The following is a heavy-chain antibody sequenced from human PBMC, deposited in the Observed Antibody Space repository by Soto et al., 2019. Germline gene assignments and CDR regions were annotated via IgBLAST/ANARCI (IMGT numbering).Heavy chain of an antibody. Sequence: PSETLSLTCTVSGGSISSSSYYWGWIRQPPGKGLEWIGSIYYSGSTYYNPSLKSRVTISVDTSKNQFSLKLSSVTAADTAVYYCARGAISGSYLHFDYWGQGTLVTVSS. J-gene: IGHJ4*02. V-gene: IGHV4-39*01. CDR1: GGSISSSSYY. CDR2: IYYSGST. CDR3: ARGAISGSYLHFDY. D-gene: IGHD1-26*01.